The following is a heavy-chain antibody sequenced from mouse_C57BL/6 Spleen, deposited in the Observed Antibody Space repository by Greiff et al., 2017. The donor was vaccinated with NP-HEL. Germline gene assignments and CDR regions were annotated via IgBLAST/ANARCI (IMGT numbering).Heavy chain of an antibody. Sequence: QVQLQQSGAELVRPGTSVKVSCKASGYAFTNYLIEWVKQRPGQGLEWIGVINPGSGGTNYNEKFKGKATLTADKSSSTAYMQLSSLTSEDSAVYFCARWDYYGSSCFDYWGQGTTLTVSS. CDR1: GYAFTNYL. J-gene: IGHJ2*01. CDR2: INPGSGGT. D-gene: IGHD1-1*01. V-gene: IGHV1-54*01. CDR3: ARWDYYGSSCFDY.